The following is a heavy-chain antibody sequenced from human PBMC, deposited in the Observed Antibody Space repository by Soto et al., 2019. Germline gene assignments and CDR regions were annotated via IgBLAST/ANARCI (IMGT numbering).Heavy chain of an antibody. D-gene: IGHD1-1*01. J-gene: IGHJ3*02. Sequence: QVHLVQSGAEVKKPGASVKVSCKASGYTFTDYYLNWVRQAPGQGLVWMGWINPNSGDTSYAQVFQGRVTKNKETATNNSYMEGKNLKTDDQAMVYCARIGRTSAFDMWGQGTLVTVSS. CDR3: ARIGRTSAFDM. CDR1: GYTFTDYY. CDR2: INPNSGDT. V-gene: IGHV1-2*02.